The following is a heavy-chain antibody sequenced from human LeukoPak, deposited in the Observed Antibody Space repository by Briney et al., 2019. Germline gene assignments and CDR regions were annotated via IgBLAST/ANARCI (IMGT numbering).Heavy chain of an antibody. J-gene: IGHJ4*02. Sequence: PGRSLRLSCEPHGFTFSNYGMHWVRQPPGKGLEWVAFISYGETEKQYADSVKGRFAISRDDSKTTLFMQMNSLRDEDTAIYYCAKVHGWGRQLGYYFDYWGQGTLVTVSS. D-gene: IGHD2-15*01. CDR2: ISYGETEK. V-gene: IGHV3-33*06. CDR3: AKVHGWGRQLGYYFDY. CDR1: GFTFSNYG.